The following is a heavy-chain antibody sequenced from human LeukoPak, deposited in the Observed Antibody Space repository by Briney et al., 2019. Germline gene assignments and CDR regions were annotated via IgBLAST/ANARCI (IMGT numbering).Heavy chain of an antibody. V-gene: IGHV4-34*01. D-gene: IGHD2-2*01. CDR1: GGSFSGYY. CDR2: IIHSGST. Sequence: PSETLSLTCAVSGGSFSGYYWSWMRQPPGGGLEWIGEIIHSGSTNYNPSLKSRVTISADTSKTQSSLKLSSVTAADTAVYYCARGLLRLRSQYQLRSPFDYWGQGTLVTVSS. J-gene: IGHJ4*02. CDR3: ARGLLRLRSQYQLRSPFDY.